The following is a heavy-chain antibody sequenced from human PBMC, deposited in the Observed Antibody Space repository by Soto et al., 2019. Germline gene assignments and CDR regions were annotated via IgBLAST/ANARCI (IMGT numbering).Heavy chain of an antibody. CDR2: INPKTGDT. D-gene: IGHD3-10*01. V-gene: IGHV1-2*06. CDR3: ATLKQAPKGVAG. J-gene: IGHJ4*02. CDR1: GYTFTAYY. Sequence: ASVKVSCQASGYTFTAYYLYWVLQAPGQGLEWVGRINPKTGDTNYAQKFQGRVTMTRDTSISTAYLELSNLRSDDTAFYYCATLKQAPKGVAGWGQGTQVTVYS.